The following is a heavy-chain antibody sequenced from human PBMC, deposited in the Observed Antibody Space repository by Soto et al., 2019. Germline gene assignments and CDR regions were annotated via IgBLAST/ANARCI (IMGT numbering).Heavy chain of an antibody. CDR1: GFTFSSYW. V-gene: IGHV3-30*02. CDR3: TIVRVADSALDH. J-gene: IGHJ4*02. D-gene: IGHD3-10*02. CDR2: MSYDGSDT. Sequence: PGGSLRLSCAASGFTFSSYWMTWVRQAPGKGLEWVAFMSYDGSDTFYADSVKGRFTISRDNSKNTLFLHMSNLGAEDTAMYYCTIVRVADSALDHWGQGTLVTVSS.